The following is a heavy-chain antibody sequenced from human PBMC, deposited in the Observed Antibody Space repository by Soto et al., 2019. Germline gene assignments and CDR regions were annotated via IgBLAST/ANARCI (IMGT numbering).Heavy chain of an antibody. J-gene: IGHJ6*02. D-gene: IGHD3-3*01. CDR3: ARAYYDFWTSYHYGMDV. Sequence: QLQLQESGSGLVKPSQTLSLTCAVSGVSISSDGYSWCWIRQPPGKGLEWIGFIYQSGSTYYNPSLKSRGTMSVDRSKNQFSLKLTSVTAADTAVYYCARAYYDFWTSYHYGMDVWGQGTTVTVSS. CDR1: GVSISSDGYS. CDR2: IYQSGST. V-gene: IGHV4-30-2*01.